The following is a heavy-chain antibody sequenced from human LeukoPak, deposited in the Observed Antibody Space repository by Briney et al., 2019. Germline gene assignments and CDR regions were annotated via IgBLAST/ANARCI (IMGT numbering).Heavy chain of an antibody. CDR1: GFTFNSYS. J-gene: IGHJ6*02. V-gene: IGHV3-48*02. CDR2: ISSSSSTI. CDR3: ARDGGPCSGGSCYPPYYYGMDV. Sequence: GGSLRLSCAASGFTFNSYSMNWVRQAPGKGLEWVSYISSSSSTIYYADSVKGRFTISRDNAKNSLYLQMNSLRDEDTAVYYCARDGGPCSGGSCYPPYYYGMDVWGQGTTVTVSS. D-gene: IGHD2-15*01.